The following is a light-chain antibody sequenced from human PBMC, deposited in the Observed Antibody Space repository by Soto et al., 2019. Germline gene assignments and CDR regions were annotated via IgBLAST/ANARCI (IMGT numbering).Light chain of an antibody. CDR1: SSDVGGYNY. CDR3: SSYTSTNTPVV. CDR2: EVS. V-gene: IGLV2-14*01. Sequence: QSDLTQPASVSGSPGQSITISCIGTSSDVGGYNYVSWYQQHPGKVPKLMVYEVSNRPAGVSYRFSGSKSGNTASLRISGLQPEDEADYYCSSYTSTNTPVVFGTGTKLTVI. J-gene: IGLJ1*01.